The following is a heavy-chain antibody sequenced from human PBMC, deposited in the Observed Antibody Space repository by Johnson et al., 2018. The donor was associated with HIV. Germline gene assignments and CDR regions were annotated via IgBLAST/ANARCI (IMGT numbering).Heavy chain of an antibody. CDR3: VRDFGHWDDAFGF. V-gene: IGHV3-7*05. Sequence: VQLVESGGGLVQPGGSLRLSCAASGFTVSSNYMSWVRQAPGKGLEWVANIKRDGSETYYGDSVKGRFTISRDNAKNSLYLQMNSLRVEDTAMYYCVRDFGHWDDAFGFWGRGTKVTVSS. D-gene: IGHD7-27*01. CDR1: GFTVSSNY. J-gene: IGHJ3*01. CDR2: IKRDGSET.